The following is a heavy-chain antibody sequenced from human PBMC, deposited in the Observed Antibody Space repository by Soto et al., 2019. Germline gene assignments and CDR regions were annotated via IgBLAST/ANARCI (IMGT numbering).Heavy chain of an antibody. V-gene: IGHV6-1*01. CDR3: QRVLGSFFWGCAYHQYLLAF. CDR2: TYYRSKWYN. CDR1: GDSVSSNSAA. J-gene: IGHJ6*01. D-gene: IGHD3-16*01. Sequence: SQTLSLTCAISGDSVSSNSAAWNWIRQSPSRGLEWLGRTYYRSKWYNDYAVSVKSRITINPDTSKNQFSLQLNSVTPEDTAVYSCQRVLGSFFWGCAYHQYLLAFWAQGTADPVSS.